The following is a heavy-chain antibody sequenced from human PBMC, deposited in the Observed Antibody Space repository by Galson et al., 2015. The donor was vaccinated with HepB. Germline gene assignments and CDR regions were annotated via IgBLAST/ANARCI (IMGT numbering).Heavy chain of an antibody. J-gene: IGHJ2*01. CDR2: ISGSGGST. D-gene: IGHD3-22*01. CDR1: GFTFSSYA. CDR3: ASHDNSGYWYFNL. V-gene: IGHV3-23*01. Sequence: SLRLSCAASGFTFSSYAMSWVRQAPGKGLEWVSSISGSGGSTYDPDSVKGRFTISRDNSKNTLYLQMNSLRAEDATVYYCASHDNSGYWYFNLWGRGTLVTVSS.